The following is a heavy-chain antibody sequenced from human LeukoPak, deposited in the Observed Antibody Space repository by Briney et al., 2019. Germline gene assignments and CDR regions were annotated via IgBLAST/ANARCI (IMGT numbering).Heavy chain of an antibody. D-gene: IGHD6-13*01. V-gene: IGHV4-61*01. CDR2: IYYSGST. CDR3: AGVGSSWPFYYFDY. J-gene: IGHJ4*02. CDR1: GYSISSGYY. Sequence: PSETLSLTCTVSGYSISSGYYWSWIRQPPGKGLEWIGYIYYSGSTNYNPSLKSRVTISVDTSKNQFSLKLSSVTAADTAVYYCAGVGSSWPFYYFDYWGQGTLVTVSS.